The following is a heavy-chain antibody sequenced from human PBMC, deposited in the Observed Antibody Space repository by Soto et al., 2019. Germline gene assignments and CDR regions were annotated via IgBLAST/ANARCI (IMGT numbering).Heavy chain of an antibody. V-gene: IGHV3-23*01. CDR3: AKSGPGYCTSASCPLDY. CDR2: ITGSGGTT. J-gene: IGHJ4*02. Sequence: EVQLLESGGGLVQPGGSLRLSCAASGFTFSSYAMTWVRQAPGKGLEWVSTITGSGGTTYYADSVKGRITISRDRSKNTLYPQMSSLRAEDTAVYYCAKSGPGYCTSASCPLDYWGQGTLVTVSA. D-gene: IGHD2-2*01. CDR1: GFTFSSYA.